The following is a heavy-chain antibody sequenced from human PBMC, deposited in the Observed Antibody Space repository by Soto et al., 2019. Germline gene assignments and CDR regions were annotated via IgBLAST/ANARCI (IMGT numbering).Heavy chain of an antibody. D-gene: IGHD3-9*01. Sequence: SETLSLTCTVSGGSVSSRSYYWGWVRQPPGKGLEWIGSVYYSGSTYYNPSLESRVTISVDKSKNQFSLRLMSLSAADTDVYYCGRLEGLATISYYFDYWGQGALVTVSS. CDR1: GGSVSSRSYY. J-gene: IGHJ4*02. CDR2: VYYSGST. V-gene: IGHV4-39*01. CDR3: GRLEGLATISYYFDY.